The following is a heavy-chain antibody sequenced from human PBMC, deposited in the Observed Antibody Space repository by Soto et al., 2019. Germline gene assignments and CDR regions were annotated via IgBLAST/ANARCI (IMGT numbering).Heavy chain of an antibody. Sequence: QVQLVQSGPEVKKPGASVTVSCKTSGYTFMDHGIDWVRQDPGQGLEWVGWVSSYNGKTNYACHLKDRVIMTTDPSTITANMELRGLRSDDTAVYYCAREVEGSYSPADFWGQGTPVTVSS. D-gene: IGHD3-10*01. J-gene: IGHJ4*02. CDR3: AREVEGSYSPADF. CDR2: VSSYNGKT. V-gene: IGHV1-18*01. CDR1: GYTFMDHG.